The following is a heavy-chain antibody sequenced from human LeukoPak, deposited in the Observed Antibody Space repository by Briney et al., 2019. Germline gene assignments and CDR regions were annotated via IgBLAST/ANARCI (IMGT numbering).Heavy chain of an antibody. V-gene: IGHV3-30*18. J-gene: IGHJ4*02. D-gene: IGHD3-22*01. CDR1: GFTFSSYG. CDR2: ISYDGSNK. CDR3: AKAYYYDSSGYSVFDY. Sequence: HTGGSLRLSCAASGFTFSSYGMHWVRQAPGKGLEWVAVISYDGSNKYYADSVKGRFTISRDNSKNTLYLQMNSLRAEDTAVYYCAKAYYYDSSGYSVFDYWGQGTLVTVSS.